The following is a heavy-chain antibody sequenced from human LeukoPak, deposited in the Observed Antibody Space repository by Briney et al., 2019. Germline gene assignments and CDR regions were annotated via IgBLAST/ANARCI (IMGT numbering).Heavy chain of an antibody. CDR2: IYYSGST. CDR3: ASFPCSGGSCYSPDAFDI. V-gene: IGHV4-31*03. CDR1: GSSISSGGYY. D-gene: IGHD2-15*01. J-gene: IGHJ3*02. Sequence: SETLSLTCTVAGSSISSGGYYWSWIRQHPGKGLEWIVYIYYSGSTYYNPSLKSRVTISVDTSKNQFSLKLSSVTAADTAVYYCASFPCSGGSCYSPDAFDIWGQGTMVTVSS.